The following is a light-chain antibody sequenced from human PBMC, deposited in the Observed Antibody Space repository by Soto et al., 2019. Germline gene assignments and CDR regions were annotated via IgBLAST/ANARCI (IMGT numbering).Light chain of an antibody. Sequence: AIQMTQSPSSLSASVGDRVTITCRASQGIRNELGWYQQKPGKAPELLIQAASSLQSGVPSRFSGSGSGTDFTLTISSLQPEDFASYYCLQSYTYPRTFGQGTKVEIK. CDR1: QGIRNE. V-gene: IGKV1-6*01. CDR3: LQSYTYPRT. J-gene: IGKJ1*01. CDR2: AAS.